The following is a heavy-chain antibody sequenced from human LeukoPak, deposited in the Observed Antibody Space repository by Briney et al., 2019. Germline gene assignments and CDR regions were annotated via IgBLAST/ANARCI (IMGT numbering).Heavy chain of an antibody. V-gene: IGHV3-30*18. Sequence: GRSLRLSCAASGFTFSSYGMHWVRQAPGKGLEWVAVISYDGSNKYYADSVKGRFTISRDNSKNTLYLQMNSLRAEDTAVYYCAEGGYSYGVTFDYWGQGTLVTVSS. CDR2: ISYDGSNK. CDR3: AEGGYSYGVTFDY. CDR1: GFTFSSYG. J-gene: IGHJ4*02. D-gene: IGHD5-18*01.